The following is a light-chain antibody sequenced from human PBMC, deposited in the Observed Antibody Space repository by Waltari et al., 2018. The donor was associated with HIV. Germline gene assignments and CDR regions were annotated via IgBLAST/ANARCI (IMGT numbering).Light chain of an antibody. V-gene: IGLV2-14*03. J-gene: IGLJ2*01. Sequence: QSALTQPASVSGFLGQSINISCTGISTDSRFYQYVSWYQQYPGKIPRLIIFDINTRPSGVADHFSGSRSGHSASLTFSGLQSGDEAHYYCASNRLDYTLIFGGGTKLTVL. CDR2: DIN. CDR1: STDSRFYQY. CDR3: ASNRLDYTLI.